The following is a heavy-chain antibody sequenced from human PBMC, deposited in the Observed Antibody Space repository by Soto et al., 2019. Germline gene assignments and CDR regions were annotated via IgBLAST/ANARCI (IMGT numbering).Heavy chain of an antibody. J-gene: IGHJ4*02. CDR1: GFTFSDYY. D-gene: IGHD3-16*01. V-gene: IGHV3-11*01. CDR2: ISSGGSTI. Sequence: QVQLLESGGGLAKPGGSLRLSCAVSGFTFSDYYMTWIREAQGKGLEWASNISSGGSTISYADSVQGRFTISRDNAKNSLYVKMNSLRAEDTAVYYYARNYVWSSYNWGQGTLVTV. CDR3: ARNYVWSSYN.